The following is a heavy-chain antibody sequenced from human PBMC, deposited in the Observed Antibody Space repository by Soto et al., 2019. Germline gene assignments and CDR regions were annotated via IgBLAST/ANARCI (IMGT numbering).Heavy chain of an antibody. CDR3: ARGITLPTPLDY. CDR2: INAGNGNT. CDR1: GYTVTSYA. Sequence: VKISCKASGYTVTSYATHWVRQAPGQRLEWMGWINAGNGNTKYSQKFQGRVTITRDTSASTAYMELSSLRSEDTAVYYCARGITLPTPLDYWGQGTLVTVSS. V-gene: IGHV1-3*01. J-gene: IGHJ4*02. D-gene: IGHD1-20*01.